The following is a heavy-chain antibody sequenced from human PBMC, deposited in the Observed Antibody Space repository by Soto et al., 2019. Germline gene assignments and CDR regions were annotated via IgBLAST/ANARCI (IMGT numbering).Heavy chain of an antibody. CDR2: IIPIFGTA. J-gene: IGHJ5*02. D-gene: IGHD3-22*01. V-gene: IGHV1-69*12. CDR3: SRPIHYFCDRSGHSAWFDP. CDR1: GGTFSSYA. Sequence: QVQLVQSGAEVKKPGSSVKVSCKASGGTFSSYAISWVRQAPGQGLEWMGGIIPIFGTANYAQKFQGRVTITAAEFRSTAYMELSSLRSEGTAVYYCSRPIHYFCDRSGHSAWFDPWGQGTLVTVSS.